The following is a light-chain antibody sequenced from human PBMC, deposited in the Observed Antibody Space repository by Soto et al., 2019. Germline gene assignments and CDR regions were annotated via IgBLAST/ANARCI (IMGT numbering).Light chain of an antibody. V-gene: IGLV2-23*01. J-gene: IGLJ1*01. CDR3: CSYAGSSTFYV. CDR2: EGS. Sequence: QSALTQPASVSGSPGQSITISCTGTSSDVGSYNLVSWYQQNPGKAPKVMMYEGSKRPSGVSNRFSGSKSGNTASLTISGLQAEDEADYYCCSYAGSSTFYVFGTGTKLTVL. CDR1: SSDVGSYNL.